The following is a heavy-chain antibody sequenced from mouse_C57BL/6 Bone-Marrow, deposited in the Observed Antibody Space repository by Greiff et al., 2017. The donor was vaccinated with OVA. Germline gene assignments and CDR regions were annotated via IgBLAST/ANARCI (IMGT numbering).Heavy chain of an antibody. CDR2: ISSGSSTI. CDR3: ARPITTVVAPAMDY. CDR1: GFTFSDYG. Sequence: EVKLVESGGGLVKPGGSLKLSCAASGFTFSDYGMHWVRQAPEKGLEWVAYISSGSSTIYYADTVKGRFTISRDNAKNTLFLQMTSLRSEDTAMYYCARPITTVVAPAMDYWGQGTSVTVSS. V-gene: IGHV5-17*01. J-gene: IGHJ4*01. D-gene: IGHD1-1*01.